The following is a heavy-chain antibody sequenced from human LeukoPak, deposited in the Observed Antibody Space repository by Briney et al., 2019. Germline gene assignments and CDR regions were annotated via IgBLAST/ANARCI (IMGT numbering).Heavy chain of an antibody. J-gene: IGHJ4*02. D-gene: IGHD2-15*01. CDR3: AKSTFCSGGGCSVFDY. V-gene: IGHV3-23*01. Sequence: GGSLRLSCAASGFTFSSYAMSWVRQAPGKGLEWVSAVTASGGSTYYADSVKGRFTISRDNSKNTLYLQMNSLRAEDTAVYYCAKSTFCSGGGCSVFDYWGQGTLDTVSS. CDR1: GFTFSSYA. CDR2: VTASGGST.